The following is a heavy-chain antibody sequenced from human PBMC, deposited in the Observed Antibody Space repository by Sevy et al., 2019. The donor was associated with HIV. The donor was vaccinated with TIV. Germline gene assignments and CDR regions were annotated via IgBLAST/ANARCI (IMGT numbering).Heavy chain of an antibody. V-gene: IGHV1-18*01. CDR2: ISAYNGNT. D-gene: IGHD6-13*01. Sequence: ASVKVSCKASGYTFTSYGISWVRQAPGQGLERMGWISAYNGNTNYAQKLQGRVTMTTDTSTSTAYMELRGLRSDDTAVYYCAAQQQLPPYYFDYWGQGTLVTVSS. CDR1: GYTFTSYG. CDR3: AAQQQLPPYYFDY. J-gene: IGHJ4*02.